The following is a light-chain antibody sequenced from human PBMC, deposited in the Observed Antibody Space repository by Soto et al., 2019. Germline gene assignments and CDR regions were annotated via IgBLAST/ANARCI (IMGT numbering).Light chain of an antibody. CDR1: QTISSW. V-gene: IGKV1-5*03. CDR2: KAS. Sequence: DIQMTQSPSSLSASVGDRVTITCRASQTISSWLAWYQQKPGKAPKLLIYKASTLKSGVPSRFSGSGSGTEFTLTISRLEPEDFTVYYCHHYETFGQGTKGDIK. J-gene: IGKJ1*01. CDR3: HHYET.